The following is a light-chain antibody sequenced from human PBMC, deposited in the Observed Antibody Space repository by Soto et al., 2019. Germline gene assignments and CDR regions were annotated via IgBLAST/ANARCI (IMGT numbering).Light chain of an antibody. J-gene: IGKJ2*01. CDR2: AAS. CDR3: QQYNRWPHYT. Sequence: EIVMTQSPATLSVSPGEEATLSCRASQSVSTNLAWYQQKPGQAPRLLIYAASTRATGIPARFSGSGSGTEFSLTIRSLQSEDFAIYYCQQYNRWPHYTFGQGTKLEIK. V-gene: IGKV3-15*01. CDR1: QSVSTN.